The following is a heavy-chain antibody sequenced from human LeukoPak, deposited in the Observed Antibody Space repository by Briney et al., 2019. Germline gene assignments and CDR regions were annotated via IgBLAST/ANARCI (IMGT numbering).Heavy chain of an antibody. CDR2: ISYDGSNK. Sequence: AGGSLRLSCAASGFTFSSYAMHWVRQAPGKGLEWVAVISYDGSNKYYADSVKGRFTISRDNSKNTLYLQMNSLRAEDTAVYYCARDHILCDYWGQGTLVTVSS. V-gene: IGHV3-30-3*01. J-gene: IGHJ4*02. D-gene: IGHD2-21*01. CDR1: GFTFSSYA. CDR3: ARDHILCDY.